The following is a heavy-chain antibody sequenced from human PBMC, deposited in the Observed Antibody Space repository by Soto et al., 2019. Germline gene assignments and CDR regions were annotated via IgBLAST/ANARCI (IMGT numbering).Heavy chain of an antibody. D-gene: IGHD6-19*01. CDR1: GYTFTSYG. CDR3: ARGGYSSGLHTQILTYFDY. CDR2: ISAYNGNT. V-gene: IGHV1-18*01. Sequence: ASVKVSCKPSGYTFTSYGISWVRQAPGQGLEWMGWISAYNGNTNYAQKLQGRVTMTTDTSTSTAYMELRSLRSDDTAVYYCARGGYSSGLHTQILTYFDYWGQGTLVTVSS. J-gene: IGHJ4*02.